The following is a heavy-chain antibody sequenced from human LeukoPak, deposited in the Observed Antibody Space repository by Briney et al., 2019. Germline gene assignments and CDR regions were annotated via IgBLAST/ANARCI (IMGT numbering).Heavy chain of an antibody. J-gene: IGHJ4*02. CDR2: IYSSGST. V-gene: IGHV4-59*08. Sequence: KASETLSLTCTVSGGSISSYYWRWIRQPPGKGLEWIGYIYSSGSTNYNPSLKSRVTISGDTSKNQFSLRLSSVTAADTAVYYCARASYSYDINGWVPFDYWGQGTLVTVSS. CDR1: GGSISSYY. CDR3: ARASYSYDINGWVPFDY. D-gene: IGHD3-22*01.